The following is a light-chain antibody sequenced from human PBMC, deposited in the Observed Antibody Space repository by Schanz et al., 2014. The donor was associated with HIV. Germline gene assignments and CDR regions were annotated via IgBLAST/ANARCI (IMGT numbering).Light chain of an antibody. J-gene: IGLJ3*02. CDR2: EGL. V-gene: IGLV6-57*04. Sequence: FMLTQPHSVSESPGKTVAIPCTRSSGSIASDSVQWYRHRPGSAPTTLIYEGLQRPSGISDRFSGSIDSSSNSATLTISGLRPEDEGDYYCQSSDDDNPGLFGGGTKLTVL. CDR3: QSSDDDNPGL. CDR1: SGSIASDS.